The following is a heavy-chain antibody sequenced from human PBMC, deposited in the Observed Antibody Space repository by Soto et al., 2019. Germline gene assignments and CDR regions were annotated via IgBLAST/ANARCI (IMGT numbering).Heavy chain of an antibody. J-gene: IGHJ5*02. Sequence: QVQLVQSGPEVKKPGASVQVSCKASGYTFSSYGVSWVRQAPGQGLEWMGWISASNGNRKYAQKFKGRVTMNTDTSTSTAYMEVRSLRSDDTAIYYCARERSNSSYNWLDPWGQGTLVTVSS. V-gene: IGHV1-18*01. CDR2: ISASNGNR. CDR1: GYTFSSYG. D-gene: IGHD1-20*01. CDR3: ARERSNSSYNWLDP.